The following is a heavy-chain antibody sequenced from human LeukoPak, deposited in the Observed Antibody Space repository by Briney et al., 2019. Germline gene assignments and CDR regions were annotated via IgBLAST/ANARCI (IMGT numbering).Heavy chain of an antibody. V-gene: IGHV3-7*03. J-gene: IGHJ1*01. CDR3: ARDVLLPYYWGYFQH. CDR2: IKQDGSEK. CDR1: GFTFSSYW. D-gene: IGHD1-26*01. Sequence: PGGSLRLSCAASGFTFSSYWMSWVRQAPGKGLEWVANIKQDGSEKYYVDSVKGRFTISRDNAKNSLYLQMNSLRAEDTALYYCARDVLLPYYWGYFQHWGQGTLVTVSS.